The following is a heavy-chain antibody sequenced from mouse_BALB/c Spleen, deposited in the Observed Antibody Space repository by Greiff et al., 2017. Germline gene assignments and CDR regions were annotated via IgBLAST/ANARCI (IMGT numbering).Heavy chain of an antibody. D-gene: IGHD3-3*01. V-gene: IGHV1-87*01. J-gene: IGHJ2*01. Sequence: VQRVESGAELARPGASVKLSCKASGYTFTSYWMQWVKQRPGQGLEWIGAIYPGDGDTRYTQKFKGKATLTADKSSSTAYMQLSSLASEDSAVYYCARGDLYYFDYWGQGTTLTVSS. CDR3: ARGDLYYFDY. CDR2: IYPGDGDT. CDR1: GYTFTSYW.